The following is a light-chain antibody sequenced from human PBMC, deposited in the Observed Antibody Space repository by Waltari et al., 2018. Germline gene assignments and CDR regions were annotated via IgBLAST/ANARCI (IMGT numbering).Light chain of an antibody. Sequence: QTVVTQEPSFSVSPGGTVTLTCGLSSGSVSTNNYPSWYQQTPGQAPRTLIYTTNTRSSGVPDRFSGSILGNKAALTITGAQADDESDYYCVLYMGKGISVFGGGTKVTVL. CDR3: VLYMGKGISV. V-gene: IGLV8-61*01. J-gene: IGLJ3*02. CDR1: SGSVSTNNY. CDR2: TTN.